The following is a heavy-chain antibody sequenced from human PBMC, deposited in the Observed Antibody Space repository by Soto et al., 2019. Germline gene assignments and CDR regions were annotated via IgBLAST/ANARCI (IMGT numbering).Heavy chain of an antibody. V-gene: IGHV1-69*13. CDR2: IIPMLGTP. CDR1: GGTFSKYA. CDR3: ARPQRDRIFSNGWAV. D-gene: IGHD3-22*01. Sequence: GASVKVSCKASGGTFSKYAISWVRQAPGQGLEWLGGIIPMLGTPNYAQKFQGRVTISADESTTTAYMELSSLRSADTAVYFCARPQRDRIFSNGWAVWGKGTTVTVS. J-gene: IGHJ6*04.